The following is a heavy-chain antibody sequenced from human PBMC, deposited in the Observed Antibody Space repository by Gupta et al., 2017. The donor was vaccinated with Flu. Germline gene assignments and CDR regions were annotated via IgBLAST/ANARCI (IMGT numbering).Heavy chain of an antibody. V-gene: IGHV3-30*18. Sequence: QLQLMETGCGVAQPGRSLRLSCAASGFAFSCYGMPWVRQAPGKGPGWVAVISYDGSNKYYADSVKGRFTISRDNSKNTLYLQMNSLRAEDKAVYYCAKVSRGGNAGEAPAADYWGQGTLVTVSS. J-gene: IGHJ4*02. D-gene: IGHD2-15*01. CDR3: AKVSRGGNAGEAPAADY. CDR2: ISYDGSNK. CDR1: GFAFSCYG.